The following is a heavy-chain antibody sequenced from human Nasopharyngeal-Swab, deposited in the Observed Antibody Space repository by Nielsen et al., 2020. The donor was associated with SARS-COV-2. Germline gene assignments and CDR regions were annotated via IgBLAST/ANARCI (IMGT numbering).Heavy chain of an antibody. J-gene: IGHJ4*02. CDR1: GGTFGTYT. CDR2: IIPLFEKT. CDR3: ARDGEEDDGTGWTRGGYFDL. Sequence: SAKVSCKAPGGTFGTYTISWVRHAPGQGLEWLGGIIPLFEKTDYTQRFQGRVPFTADESTTKAYMELRSPGSEDTAVYYCARDGEEDDGTGWTRGGYFDLWGQGTQVTVTS. D-gene: IGHD3/OR15-3a*01. V-gene: IGHV1-69*13.